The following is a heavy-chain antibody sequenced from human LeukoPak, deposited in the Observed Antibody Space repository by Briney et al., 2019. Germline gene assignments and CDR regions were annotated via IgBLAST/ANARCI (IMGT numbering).Heavy chain of an antibody. CDR2: INSDGSST. J-gene: IGHJ6*01. CDR1: GFNFSSYW. Sequence: GGSLRLFCAASGFNFSSYWMHWVRQAPGRGLVWFSRINSDGSSTSYADSVKGRFTISRENAKTTLYLQMTSLRAEEKAVYYCARDDWRIWEEPNGMDVWRKG. CDR3: ARDDWRIWEEPNGMDV. V-gene: IGHV3-74*01. D-gene: IGHD1-26*01.